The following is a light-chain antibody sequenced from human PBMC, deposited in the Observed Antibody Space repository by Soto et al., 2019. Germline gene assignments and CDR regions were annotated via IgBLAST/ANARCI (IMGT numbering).Light chain of an antibody. J-gene: IGKJ1*01. Sequence: DIQMTQSPSTLSASVGDRVTITCRASQSISSWLAWYQQKPGKAPKLLIYDASSLESGVPSRFSGSGSGTEFTLTISSLQPDDFATYYCHQSGTFGQGTKVEIK. CDR1: QSISSW. V-gene: IGKV1-5*01. CDR2: DAS. CDR3: HQSGT.